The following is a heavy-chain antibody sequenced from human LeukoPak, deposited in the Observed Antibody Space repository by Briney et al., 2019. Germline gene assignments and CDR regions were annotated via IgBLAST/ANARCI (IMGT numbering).Heavy chain of an antibody. CDR1: GGTFSSYA. D-gene: IGHD6-19*01. CDR2: IIPIFGTA. V-gene: IGHV1-69*05. Sequence: SVKVSCKASGGTFSSYAISWVRQAPGQGLEWMGGIIPIFGTANYAQKFQGRVTITTDESTSTAYMELSSLRSEDTAVYYCARGGSGWYPHREKYYFDYWGQGTLVTVSS. CDR3: ARGGSGWYPHREKYYFDY. J-gene: IGHJ4*02.